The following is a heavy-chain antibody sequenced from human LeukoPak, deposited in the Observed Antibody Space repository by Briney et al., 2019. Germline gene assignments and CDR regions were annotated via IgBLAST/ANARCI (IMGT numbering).Heavy chain of an antibody. CDR3: ARDPGSGYYYF. CDR2: INQDGFKK. V-gene: IGHV3-7*01. Sequence: GGSLRLSCAASGFTFSHYWMSWVRQAPGKGLEWVANINQDGFKKDYVDSVKGRFTISRDIAKNSLYLQMDSLRAEDTALYYCARDPGSGYYYFWGQGTLVTVSS. D-gene: IGHD6-19*01. CDR1: GFTFSHYW. J-gene: IGHJ4*02.